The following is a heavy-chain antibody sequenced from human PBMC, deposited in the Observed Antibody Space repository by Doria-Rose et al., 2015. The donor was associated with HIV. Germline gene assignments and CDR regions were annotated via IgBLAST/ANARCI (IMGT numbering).Heavy chain of an antibody. CDR3: ARIKSSRWYHKYYFDF. CDR1: GVSLSSPGMG. CDR2: IFSDDER. D-gene: IGHD6-13*01. J-gene: IGHJ4*02. V-gene: IGHV2-26*01. Sequence: QVTLKESGPVLVKPTETLTLTCTVSGVSLSSPGMGVSWIRQPLGKALEWLVNIFSDDERSYKTSLKSRLTISRGTSKSQVVLTMTDMDPVDTATYYCARIKSSRWYHKYYFDFWGQGTLVIVSA.